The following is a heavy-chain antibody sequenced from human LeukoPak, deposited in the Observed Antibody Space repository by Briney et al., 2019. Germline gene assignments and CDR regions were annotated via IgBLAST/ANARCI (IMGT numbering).Heavy chain of an antibody. CDR2: IFYSGTT. J-gene: IGHJ5*02. CDR3: ARRSSGWYGHWYAP. V-gene: IGHV4-34*12. CDR1: VGSFSGYY. D-gene: IGHD6-19*01. Sequence: SETLSLTCAVYVGSFSGYYWSWIRQSPGKGLEWIGNIFYSGTTFYNPSLKNRVTISVDTSKNHFSLNLSSVTAADTAVYYCARRSSGWYGHWYAPWGQGTLVTVSS.